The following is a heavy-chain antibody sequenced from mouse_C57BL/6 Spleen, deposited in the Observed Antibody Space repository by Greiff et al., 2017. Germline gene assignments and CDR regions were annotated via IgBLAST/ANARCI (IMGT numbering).Heavy chain of an antibody. CDR1: GYTFTSYW. Sequence: QVQLQQPGAELVKPGASVKLSCKASGYTFTSYWMHWVKQRPGRGLEWIGRIDPNSGGTKYNEKFKSKATLTVDKPSSTAYMQLSSLTSEDSAVYYCARSLYDGYYNVPFDYWGQGTTLTVSS. V-gene: IGHV1-72*01. CDR3: ARSLYDGYYNVPFDY. J-gene: IGHJ2*01. D-gene: IGHD2-3*01. CDR2: IDPNSGGT.